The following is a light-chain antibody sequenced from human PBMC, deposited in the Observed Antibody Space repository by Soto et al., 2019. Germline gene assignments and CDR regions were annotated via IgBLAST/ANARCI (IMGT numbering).Light chain of an antibody. CDR3: QQTSSAPFT. V-gene: IGKV1-39*01. J-gene: IGKJ3*01. CDR1: QNINTY. CDR2: DAA. Sequence: DIQMTQSPYSLSAAVGDRVTIACRARQNINTYLNWYQQKPGKAPKLLIFDAASLQSGVPSRFRGGGSRTDFTLTITSLQPEDFATYYCQQTSSAPFTFGPGTKVDIK.